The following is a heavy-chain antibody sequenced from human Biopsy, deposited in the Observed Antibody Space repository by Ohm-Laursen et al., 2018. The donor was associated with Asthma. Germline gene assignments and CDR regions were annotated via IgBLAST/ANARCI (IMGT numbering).Heavy chain of an antibody. V-gene: IGHV2-5*02. Sequence: TQTLTLTYSFSGFSLSTSGVGVGWIRQPPGKALDWLALTYWDADKRYSPSLKTRLTITKDTSNNRVVLTLTNVDPVDTATYYCAHFKMSTSMAFDYWGPGTVVTVSS. CDR1: GFSLSTSGVG. CDR3: AHFKMSTSMAFDY. D-gene: IGHD5-24*01. CDR2: TYWDADK. J-gene: IGHJ4*02.